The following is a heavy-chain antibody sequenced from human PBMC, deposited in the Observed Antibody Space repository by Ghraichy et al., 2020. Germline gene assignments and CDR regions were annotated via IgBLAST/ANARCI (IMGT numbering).Heavy chain of an antibody. J-gene: IGHJ4*02. D-gene: IGHD2-15*01. CDR2: IYHSGST. CDR1: GYSISSGYY. V-gene: IGHV4-38-2*02. Sequence: SETLSLTCAVSGYSISSGYYWGWIRQPPGKGLEWIGSIYHSGSTYYNPSLKSRVTISVDTSKNQFSLKLSSVTAADTAVYYCARESVVVAATIGIDYWGQGTLVTVSS. CDR3: ARESVVVAATIGIDY.